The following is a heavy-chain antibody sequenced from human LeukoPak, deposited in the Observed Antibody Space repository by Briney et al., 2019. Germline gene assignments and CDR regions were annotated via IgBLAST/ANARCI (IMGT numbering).Heavy chain of an antibody. CDR1: GFTFSSYS. D-gene: IGHD2-15*01. CDR2: ISSSSSTI. V-gene: IGHV3-48*01. Sequence: PGGSLRLSCAASGFTFSSYSMNWVRQAPGKGLEWVSYISSSSSTIYYADSVKGRFTISRDNSKNTLFLQMNSLRAEDTAVYYCAKGAVLAVTAALDYWGQGTLVTVSS. J-gene: IGHJ4*02. CDR3: AKGAVLAVTAALDY.